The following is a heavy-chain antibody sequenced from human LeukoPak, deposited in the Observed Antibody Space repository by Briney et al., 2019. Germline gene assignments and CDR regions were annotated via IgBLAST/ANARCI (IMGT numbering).Heavy chain of an antibody. V-gene: IGHV1-69*05. CDR2: IIPIFGTA. CDR1: GGTFSTYA. CDR3: ARSSPPTYYHFYYYMDV. D-gene: IGHD6-13*01. J-gene: IGHJ6*03. Sequence: ASVKVSCKASGGTFSTYAITWVRQAPGQGLEWMGGIIPIFGTANYAQKFQDRVTITTDASTSTVYMELTSLRSEDTAVYYCARSSPPTYYHFYYYMDVWGKGSTVTVSS.